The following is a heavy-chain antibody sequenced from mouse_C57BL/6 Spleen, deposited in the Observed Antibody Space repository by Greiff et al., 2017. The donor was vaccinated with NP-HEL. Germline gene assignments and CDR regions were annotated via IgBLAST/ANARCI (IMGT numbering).Heavy chain of an antibody. V-gene: IGHV5-9-1*02. CDR2: ISSGGDYI. Sequence: VQLKESGEGLVKPGGSLKLSCAASGFTFSSYAMSWVRQTPEKRLEWVAYISSGGDYIYYADTVKGRFTISRDNARNTLYLQMSSLKSEDTAMYYCTTDSSGYAMDYWGQGTSVTVSS. CDR1: GFTFSSYA. CDR3: TTDSSGYAMDY. J-gene: IGHJ4*01. D-gene: IGHD3-2*02.